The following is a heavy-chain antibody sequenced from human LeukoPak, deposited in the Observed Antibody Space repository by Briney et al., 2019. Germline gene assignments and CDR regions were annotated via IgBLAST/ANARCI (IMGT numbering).Heavy chain of an antibody. CDR2: INHSGST. Sequence: PSETLSLTCAVYGGSFSGYYWSWIRQPPGKGLEWIGEINHSGSTNYNPSLKSRVTISVDTSKNQFSLKLSSVTAADTAVYYCARGYSSSWRNWFDPWGQGTLVTVSS. V-gene: IGHV4-34*01. D-gene: IGHD6-13*01. CDR3: ARGYSSSWRNWFDP. CDR1: GGSFSGYY. J-gene: IGHJ5*02.